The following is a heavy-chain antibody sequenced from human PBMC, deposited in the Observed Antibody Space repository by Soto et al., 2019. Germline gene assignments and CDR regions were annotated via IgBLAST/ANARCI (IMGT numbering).Heavy chain of an antibody. J-gene: IGHJ5*02. V-gene: IGHV6-1*01. CDR1: GDSVSSDRAA. D-gene: IGHD3-3*01. CDR2: TYYRSKCYS. Sequence: QVQLQQSGPGLMKPSQTLSLTCAISGDSVSSDRAAWNWIRQSPSRGLEWLGKTYYRSKCYSDYAVSVNSRIIINADTSKNQFSLELHSVTPEYTAVYYCARECFLSIYSAYSWFDPWGQGTLVTVSS. CDR3: ARECFLSIYSAYSWFDP.